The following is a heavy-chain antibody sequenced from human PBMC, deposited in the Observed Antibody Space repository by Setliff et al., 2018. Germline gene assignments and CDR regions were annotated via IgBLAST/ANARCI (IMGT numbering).Heavy chain of an antibody. CDR3: ASTPDDTSGYYPLAFDI. J-gene: IGHJ3*02. D-gene: IGHD3-22*01. V-gene: IGHV4-61*09. Sequence: PSETLSLTCTVSGGSISEPNYYWSWIRQPVGKGLEWIGHIYTRGSTNYNPSLRTRVSISVDTSKNHFSLRLSSVTAADTAVYYCASTPDDTSGYYPLAFDIWGQGTMVTVSS. CDR1: GGSISEPNYY. CDR2: IYTRGST.